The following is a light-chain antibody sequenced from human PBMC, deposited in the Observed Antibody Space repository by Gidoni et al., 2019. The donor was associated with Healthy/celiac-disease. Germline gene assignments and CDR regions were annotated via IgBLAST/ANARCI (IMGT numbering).Light chain of an antibody. V-gene: IGLV3-19*01. CDR2: GKN. J-gene: IGLJ2*01. Sequence: SSELTQDPAVSVALGQTVRITCQGDSLRSYYASWYQKKPGQAPVLVNYGKNNRPSGIPDRSSGSSSGNTASLTITGAQAEDEADYYCNSRDSSGNHLVFGGGTKLTVL. CDR3: NSRDSSGNHLV. CDR1: SLRSYY.